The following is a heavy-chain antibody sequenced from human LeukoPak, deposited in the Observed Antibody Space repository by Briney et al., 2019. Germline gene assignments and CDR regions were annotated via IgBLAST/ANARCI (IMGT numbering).Heavy chain of an antibody. CDR2: IYSGGST. CDR1: GFTVSSNY. CDR3: ARQPSRGYWSEGFDY. J-gene: IGHJ4*02. Sequence: PGGSLRLSCAASGFTVSSNYMSWVRQAPGKGLEWVSVIYSGGSTYYADSVKGRFTISRDNSKNTLYLQMNSLRAEDTAVYYCARQPSRGYWSEGFDYWGQGTLVTVSS. V-gene: IGHV3-66*04. D-gene: IGHD5-18*01.